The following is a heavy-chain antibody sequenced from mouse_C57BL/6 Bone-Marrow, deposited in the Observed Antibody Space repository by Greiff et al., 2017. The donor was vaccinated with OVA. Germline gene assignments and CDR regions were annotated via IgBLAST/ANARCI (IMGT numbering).Heavy chain of an antibody. CDR3: ARWDYYGRYYYFDY. J-gene: IGHJ2*01. CDR2: IYPGDGDT. CDR1: GYAFSSSW. V-gene: IGHV1-82*01. D-gene: IGHD1-1*01. Sequence: QVQLQQSGPALVKPGASVKISCKASGYAFSSSWMNWVKQRPGKGLEWIGRIYPGDGDTNYNGKFKGKATLTADKSSSTAYMQLSSLTSEDSAVYFCARWDYYGRYYYFDYWGQGTTLTVSS.